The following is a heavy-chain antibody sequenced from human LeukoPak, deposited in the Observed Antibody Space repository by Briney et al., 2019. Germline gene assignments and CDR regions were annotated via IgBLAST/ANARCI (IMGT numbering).Heavy chain of an antibody. D-gene: IGHD6-13*01. CDR3: AKGKAAGAVDWFDP. J-gene: IGHJ5*02. V-gene: IGHV3-23*01. CDR2: ITGGGDT. CDR1: GFTFSNYA. Sequence: GGSLRLSCAASGFTFSNYAMMWVRQAPGKGLEWVSSITGGGDTYYVDSVKGRFTVSRDNSKNTLYLQINSLTADDTALYYCAKGKAAGAVDWFDPWGQGTLVTVSA.